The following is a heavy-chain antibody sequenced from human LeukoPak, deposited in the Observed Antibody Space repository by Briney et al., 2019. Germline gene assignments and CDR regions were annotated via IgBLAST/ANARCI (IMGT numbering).Heavy chain of an antibody. V-gene: IGHV3-23*01. J-gene: IGHJ3*02. D-gene: IGHD6-19*01. CDR3: AKDNQIHSGWTGVAFDI. Sequence: GGSLRLSCAASGFTFSSYGMSWVRQAPGKGLEWVSAISGSGGSTYYADSVKGRFTISRDNSKNTLYLQMNSLRAEDTAVYYCAKDNQIHSGWTGVAFDIWGQGTMVTVSS. CDR2: ISGSGGST. CDR1: GFTFSSYG.